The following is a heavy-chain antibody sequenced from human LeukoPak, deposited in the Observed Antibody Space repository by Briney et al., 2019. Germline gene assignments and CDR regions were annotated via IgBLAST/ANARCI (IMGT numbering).Heavy chain of an antibody. CDR1: GFTVSSNY. Sequence: GGSLRLSCAASGFTVSSNYMSWVRQAPGKGLEWVSSISGTSRYIHYSDSVKGRFTISRDNAKNSLYLQMNSLRAEDTAVYYCARENIAAAGTSQVDWGQGTLVTVSS. D-gene: IGHD6-13*01. J-gene: IGHJ4*02. CDR2: ISGTSRYI. CDR3: ARENIAAAGTSQVD. V-gene: IGHV3-21*01.